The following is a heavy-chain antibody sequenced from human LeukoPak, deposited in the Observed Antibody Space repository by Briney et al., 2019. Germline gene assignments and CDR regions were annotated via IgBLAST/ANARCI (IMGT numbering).Heavy chain of an antibody. Sequence: PSETLSLTCAVYGGSFSGYYWSWIRQPPGKGLEWIGEINHSGSTNYNPSLKSRVTISVDTSKNQFSLKLSSVTAADTAVYYCARAIRYNWNYDLPLFDYWGQGTLVTVSS. D-gene: IGHD1-7*01. CDR2: INHSGST. J-gene: IGHJ4*02. CDR3: ARAIRYNWNYDLPLFDY. V-gene: IGHV4-34*01. CDR1: GGSFSGYY.